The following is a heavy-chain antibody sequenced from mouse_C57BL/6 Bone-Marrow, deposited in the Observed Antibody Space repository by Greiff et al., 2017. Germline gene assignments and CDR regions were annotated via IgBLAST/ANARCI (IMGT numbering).Heavy chain of an antibody. V-gene: IGHV1-81*01. CDR3: ARAGLRQRGWFAY. J-gene: IGHJ3*01. D-gene: IGHD2-4*01. CDR2: IYPRSGNT. CDR1: GYTFTSYG. Sequence: QVQLQQSGAELARPGASVKLSCKASGYTFTSYGISWVKQRTGQGLEWIGEIYPRSGNTYYNEKFKGKATLTADNSSSTAYMELRSLTSEDSAVYFCARAGLRQRGWFAYWGQGTLVTVSA.